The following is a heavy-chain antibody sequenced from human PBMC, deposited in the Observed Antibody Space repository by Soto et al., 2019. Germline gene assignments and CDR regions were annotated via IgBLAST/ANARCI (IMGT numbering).Heavy chain of an antibody. CDR1: GFTFSSYA. CDR2: ISYDGSNK. CDR3: ARVYSSSLTNWFDP. Sequence: GGSLRLSCAASGFTFSSYAMHWVRQAPGKGLEWVAVISYDGSNKYYADSVKGRFTISRDNSKNTLYLQMNSLRAEDTAVYYCARVYSSSLTNWFDPWGQGTLVTVSS. J-gene: IGHJ5*02. D-gene: IGHD6-13*01. V-gene: IGHV3-30-3*01.